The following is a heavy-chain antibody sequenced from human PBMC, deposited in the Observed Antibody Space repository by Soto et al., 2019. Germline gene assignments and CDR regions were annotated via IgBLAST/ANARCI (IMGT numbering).Heavy chain of an antibody. CDR1: GFSFSSYW. V-gene: IGHV3-7*03. Sequence: EVQLVESGGDLVQPGGSLRLSCAASGFSFSSYWMTWVRQAPGKGLEWVANIKQDGREKYYVASVKGRFTLSRDNGKNLLYLQMDSLTPDDTAVYYCAGDGVRNGAYNGWLDPWGQGTLVTVSS. D-gene: IGHD3-16*01. J-gene: IGHJ5*02. CDR3: AGDGVRNGAYNGWLDP. CDR2: IKQDGREK.